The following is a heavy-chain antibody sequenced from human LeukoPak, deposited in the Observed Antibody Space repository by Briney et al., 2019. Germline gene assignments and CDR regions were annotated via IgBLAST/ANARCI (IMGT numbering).Heavy chain of an antibody. D-gene: IGHD3-10*01. CDR3: ARVFRGSRGNRAAYYFDY. J-gene: IGHJ4*02. V-gene: IGHV4-4*07. CDR2: IYTSGST. Sequence: PSETLSLTCTVSGGSISSYYWSWIRQPAGKGLEWIGRIYTSGSTNYNPSLKSRVTISVDTSKNQFSLKLSSVTAADTAVYYCARVFRGSRGNRAAYYFDYWGQGTLVTVSS. CDR1: GGSISSYY.